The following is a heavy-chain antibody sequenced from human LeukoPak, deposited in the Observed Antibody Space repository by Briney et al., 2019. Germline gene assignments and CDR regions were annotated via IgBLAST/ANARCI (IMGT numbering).Heavy chain of an antibody. CDR2: ISYDGSNK. V-gene: IGHV3-30*18. D-gene: IGHD1-14*01. J-gene: IGHJ6*02. CDR3: VKDRRTEAFGMEV. Sequence: SGGSLRLSCAASGFTFSSYGVHWVRQAPGKGLDWVAVISYDGSNKYYADSVKGRFTISRDNSKNTLYLQMNSLRGEDTAVYYCVKDRRTEAFGMEVWGQGTTVTVSS. CDR1: GFTFSSYG.